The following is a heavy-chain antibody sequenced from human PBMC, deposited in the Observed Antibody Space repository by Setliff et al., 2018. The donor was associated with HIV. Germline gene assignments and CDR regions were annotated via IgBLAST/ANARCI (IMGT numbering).Heavy chain of an antibody. CDR3: GKDSSDWSDG. Sequence: LSLSCAASGFTFGDYAIHWVRQAPGKGLEWVAVISYDGSYKNYAESVKGRFTISRDNSKNTLFLQVKSLTAEDTAIYYCGKDSSDWSDGWGQGTLVTVSS. V-gene: IGHV3-30*04. CDR2: ISYDGSYK. D-gene: IGHD3-22*01. J-gene: IGHJ5*02. CDR1: GFTFGDYA.